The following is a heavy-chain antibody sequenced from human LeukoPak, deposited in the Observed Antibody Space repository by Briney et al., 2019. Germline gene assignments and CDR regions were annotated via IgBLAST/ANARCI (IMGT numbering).Heavy chain of an antibody. Sequence: SETLSLTCTVSGGSISSSSYYWGWIRQPPGKGLEWIGSIYSSWSTYYNPSLKSRVTISVDTSKNQFSLKLSSVTAADTAVYYCARRRWGYCSSTSCPRAFDIWGQGTMVTVSS. CDR3: ARRRWGYCSSTSCPRAFDI. D-gene: IGHD2-2*01. CDR2: IYSSWST. V-gene: IGHV4-39*07. CDR1: GGSISSSSYY. J-gene: IGHJ3*02.